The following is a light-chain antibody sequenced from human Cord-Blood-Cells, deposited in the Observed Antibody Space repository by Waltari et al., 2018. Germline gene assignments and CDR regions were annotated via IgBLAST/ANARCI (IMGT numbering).Light chain of an antibody. CDR2: EGS. V-gene: IGLV2-23*01. Sequence: QSALTQPASVSGSPGQSITISCTGTSSDVGSYNLVSWYQQHPGKAPKLMIYEGSKRPSGFAERFSGTKSGNTASLTISGLQAEDEADYYCCSYAGSSTWVFGGGTKLTVL. J-gene: IGLJ3*02. CDR3: CSYAGSSTWV. CDR1: SSDVGSYNL.